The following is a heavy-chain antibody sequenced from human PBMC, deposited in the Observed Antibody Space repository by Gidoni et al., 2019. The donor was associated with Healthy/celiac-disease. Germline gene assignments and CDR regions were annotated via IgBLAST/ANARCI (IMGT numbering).Heavy chain of an antibody. V-gene: IGHV3-23*01. CDR2: MSGSGGST. J-gene: IGHJ4*02. D-gene: IGHD2-15*01. CDR3: AKASSKYCSGGSCYHFDY. CDR1: GFTFSSYA. Sequence: EVQLLESGGGLVQPGGSLRLSCAASGFTFSSYAMSWVRQAPGKGLEWVSAMSGSGGSTYYADSVKGRFTISRDNSKNTLYLQMNSLRAEDTAVYYCAKASSKYCSGGSCYHFDYWGQGTLVTVSS.